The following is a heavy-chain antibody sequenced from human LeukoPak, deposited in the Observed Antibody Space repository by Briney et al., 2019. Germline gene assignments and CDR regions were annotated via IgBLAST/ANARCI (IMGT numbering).Heavy chain of an antibody. CDR2: IYTSGST. V-gene: IGHV4-61*02. D-gene: IGHD2-2*01. CDR3: ARVHCSSTSCYQGINFDY. J-gene: IGHJ4*02. CDR1: GGSISSGSYY. Sequence: PSETLSLTCTVSGGSISSGSYYWSWIRQPAGKGLEWIGRIYTSGSTNYNPSLKSRVTISVDTSKNQFSLKLSSVTAADTAVYYCARVHCSSTSCYQGINFDYWGQGTLVTVSS.